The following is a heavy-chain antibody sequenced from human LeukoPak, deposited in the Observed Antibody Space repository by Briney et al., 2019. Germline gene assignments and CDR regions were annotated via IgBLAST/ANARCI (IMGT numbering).Heavy chain of an antibody. CDR1: GGSLRSYN. D-gene: IGHD4-17*01. V-gene: IGHV4-59*01. CDR2: IYNSGRT. Sequence: PPETLCPTCTVSGGSLRSYNWSWVRQTPGEGLERIGYIYNSGRTKYNPSHKSRVPISVAPSKNHFSLKLSSVTAADTAVYYCARDRYGDYVADYWGQGTLVTVSS. J-gene: IGHJ4*02. CDR3: ARDRYGDYVADY.